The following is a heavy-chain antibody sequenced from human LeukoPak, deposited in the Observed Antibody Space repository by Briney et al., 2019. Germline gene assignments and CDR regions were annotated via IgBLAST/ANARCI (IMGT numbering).Heavy chain of an antibody. CDR1: GFTFSDYY. J-gene: IGHJ4*02. V-gene: IGHV3-11*05. D-gene: IGHD3-16*01. CDR2: ISSSSSYT. CDR3: ARDLRYFDY. Sequence: KPGGSLRLSCAASGFTFSDYYMSWIRQAPGKGLKWVSYISSSSSYTNYADSVKGRFTISRDNAKNSLYLQMNSLRAEDTAVYYCARDLRYFDYWGQGTLVTVSS.